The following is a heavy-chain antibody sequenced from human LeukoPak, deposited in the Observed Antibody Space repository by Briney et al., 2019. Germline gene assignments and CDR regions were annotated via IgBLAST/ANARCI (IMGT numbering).Heavy chain of an antibody. J-gene: IGHJ4*02. CDR2: INWNGGST. V-gene: IGHV3-20*01. CDR3: ARDRAYCSGGSCLDYFDY. CDR1: GFTFDDYG. D-gene: IGHD2-15*01. Sequence: GGSLRLSCAASGFTFDDYGMSWVRHAPGKGLEWVSGINWNGGSTGYADSVKGRFTISRDDAKNSLYLQMNSLRAEDTALYHCARDRAYCSGGSCLDYFDYWGQGTLVTVSS.